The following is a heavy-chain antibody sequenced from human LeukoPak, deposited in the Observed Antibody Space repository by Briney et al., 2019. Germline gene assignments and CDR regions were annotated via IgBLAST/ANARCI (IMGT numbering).Heavy chain of an antibody. CDR2: INPSGGST. V-gene: IGHV1-46*01. D-gene: IGHD7-27*01. CDR3: ARFHLELGVDY. Sequence: ASVKVSCMASGYTFTSYYMHWVREAPGQGRELMGIINPSGGSTSYAQKFEGRVIMTRDTSTSTVYMDLSSRRSEDTAVYYCARFHLELGVDYRGQGTLVTVSS. CDR1: GYTFTSYY. J-gene: IGHJ4*02.